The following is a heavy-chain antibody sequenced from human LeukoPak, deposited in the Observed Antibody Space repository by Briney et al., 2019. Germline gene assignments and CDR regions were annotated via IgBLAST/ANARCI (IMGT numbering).Heavy chain of an antibody. CDR3: ARGAHICSSTSCYSFGFDP. Sequence: PGWCLSLSCAASRFTFSSYDMDWVRQAAGKGLEWVSAIGTAGDTYYPGSVKGRFTISRENAKNSLYLQMDSLRAGDTAVYYCARGAHICSSTSCYSFGFDPWGQGTLVTVSS. D-gene: IGHD2-2*01. V-gene: IGHV3-13*01. J-gene: IGHJ5*02. CDR2: IGTAGDT. CDR1: RFTFSSYD.